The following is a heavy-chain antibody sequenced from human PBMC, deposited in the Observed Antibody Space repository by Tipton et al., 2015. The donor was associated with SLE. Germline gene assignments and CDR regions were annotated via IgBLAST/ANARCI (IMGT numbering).Heavy chain of an antibody. CDR2: IHQSGST. V-gene: IGHV4-38-2*02. D-gene: IGHD5-12*01. CDR3: ARGGVGGYDYFDF. J-gene: IGHJ4*02. Sequence: TLSLTCSVAGYSISSAYYWGWIRQSPGKGLEWIGSIHQSGSTYYNPSLKSRVIISVDTSKIQFSLNLTSVTAADTAVYYCARGGVGGYDYFDFWGQGTLVTVSS. CDR1: GYSISSAYY.